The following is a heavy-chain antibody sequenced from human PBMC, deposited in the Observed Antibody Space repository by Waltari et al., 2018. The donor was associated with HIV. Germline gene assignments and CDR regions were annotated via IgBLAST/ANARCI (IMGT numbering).Heavy chain of an antibody. CDR2: IYYSGST. D-gene: IGHD5-18*01. J-gene: IGHJ4*02. Sequence: QVQLQESGPGLVKPSETLSLTCTVSGGSISSYYWSWIRQPPGKGLEWIGYIYYSGSTNYNPSLKSRVTISVDTSKNQFSLKLSSVTAADTAVYYCARLGVTAGYSYGYYFDYWGQGTLVTVSS. CDR3: ARLGVTAGYSYGYYFDY. CDR1: GGSISSYY. V-gene: IGHV4-59*01.